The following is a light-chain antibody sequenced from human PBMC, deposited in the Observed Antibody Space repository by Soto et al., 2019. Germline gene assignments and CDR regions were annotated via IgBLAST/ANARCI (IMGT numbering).Light chain of an antibody. CDR2: DVS. J-gene: IGKJ4*01. V-gene: IGKV3-20*01. Sequence: ENVLTQSPGTLSLSPGERVTLSCRASRSVPSIFLAWYQHKPGPAPRLLIYDVSSTASGVPDRFTGSGFGTDFTLAITRLEPEDFGVYYCQEYGTSRLTFGGGTKVEIK. CDR1: RSVPSIF. CDR3: QEYGTSRLT.